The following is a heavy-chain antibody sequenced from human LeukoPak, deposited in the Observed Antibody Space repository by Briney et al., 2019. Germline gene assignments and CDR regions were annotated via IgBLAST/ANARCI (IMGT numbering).Heavy chain of an antibody. J-gene: IGHJ6*02. D-gene: IGHD3-16*01. CDR1: GFTFSSYA. CDR2: ISGSGGST. CDR3: AEVHDVYYNGMDV. Sequence: GGSLRLSCAASGFTFSSYAINWVRQAPGKGLEWVSVISGSGGSTYFAGSVKGRFTISRDDSKNTLYLQMNSLRAEDTAVYYCAEVHDVYYNGMDVWGQGTTVTVSS. V-gene: IGHV3-23*01.